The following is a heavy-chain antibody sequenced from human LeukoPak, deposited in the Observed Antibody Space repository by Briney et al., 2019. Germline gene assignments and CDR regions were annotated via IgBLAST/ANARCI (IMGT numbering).Heavy chain of an antibody. CDR1: GGSFSGYF. CDR3: ASGPGTSVIRGVSPKY. Sequence: SEALSLTCAVYGGSFSGYFCWIRQSPGKGLEWIGEINHRGVTNYRPSLGGRVSIFTDRSLNQFSLRLTSVTAADTGTYYCASGPGTSVIRGVSPKYWGQGTLVTVSS. D-gene: IGHD3-10*01. J-gene: IGHJ4*02. CDR2: INHRGVT. V-gene: IGHV4-34*01.